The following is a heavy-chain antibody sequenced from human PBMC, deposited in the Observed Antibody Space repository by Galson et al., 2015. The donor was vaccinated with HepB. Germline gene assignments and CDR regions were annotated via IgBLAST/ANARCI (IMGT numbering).Heavy chain of an antibody. CDR3: ARHLVPSGAFDI. Sequence: TLSLTCTVSGGSISSGGYYWSWIRQHPGKGLEWIGYIYYSGSTYYNPSLKSRVTISVDTSKNQFSLKLSSTTAADTAVYYCARHLVPSGAFDIWGQGTMVTVSS. V-gene: IGHV4-31*03. CDR1: GGSISSGGYY. J-gene: IGHJ3*02. D-gene: IGHD2-2*01. CDR2: IYYSGST.